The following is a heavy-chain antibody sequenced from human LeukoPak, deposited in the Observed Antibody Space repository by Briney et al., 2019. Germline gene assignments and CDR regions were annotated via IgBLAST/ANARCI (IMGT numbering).Heavy chain of an antibody. CDR1: GGSIATTPYY. D-gene: IGHD2-15*01. CDR3: ARDESGYCSGGSCYGYNWFDP. J-gene: IGHJ5*02. Sequence: SETLSLTCTVSGGSIATTPYYWSWIRLPPGKGLEWIGYIYYSGSTNYNPSLKSRVTISVDTSKNQFSLKLSSVTAADTAVYYCARDESGYCSGGSCYGYNWFDPWGQGTLVTVSS. V-gene: IGHV4-61*01. CDR2: IYYSGST.